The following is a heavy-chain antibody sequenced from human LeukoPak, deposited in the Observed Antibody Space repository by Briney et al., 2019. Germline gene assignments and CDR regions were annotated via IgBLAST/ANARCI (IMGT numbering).Heavy chain of an antibody. V-gene: IGHV3-30*18. J-gene: IGHJ4*02. CDR2: ISYDGSNK. CDR1: GFTFSSYG. CDR3: AKEPHFLGYSYGRGFGY. D-gene: IGHD5-18*01. Sequence: GGSLRLSCAASGFTFSSYGMHWVRQAPGKGLEWVAVISYDGSNKYYADSVKGRFTISRDNSKNTLYLQMNSLRAEDTAVYYCAKEPHFLGYSYGRGFGYWGQGTLDTVSS.